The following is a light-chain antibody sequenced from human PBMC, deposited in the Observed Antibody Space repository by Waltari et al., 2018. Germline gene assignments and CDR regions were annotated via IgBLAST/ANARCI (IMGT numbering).Light chain of an antibody. CDR3: SAHGGTNSYYV. V-gene: IGLV2-8*01. CDR2: EVT. Sequence: QSALTQPPSASGSPGQSVTISCTGTSSDVGGYNFVSWHPHRPGKRPTLIIFEVTARPSGVPDRFSGSKSGNTASLTVSGLQPEDEADYYCSAHGGTNSYYVFGTGTTVTVL. CDR1: SSDVGGYNF. J-gene: IGLJ1*01.